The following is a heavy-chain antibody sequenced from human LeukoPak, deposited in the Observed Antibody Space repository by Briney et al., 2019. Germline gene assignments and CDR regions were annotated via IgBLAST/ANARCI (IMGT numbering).Heavy chain of an antibody. CDR2: ISWDSGSI. CDR1: GFTFDDYA. J-gene: IGHJ6*03. CDR3: AKTYYGSGSYWYHYMDV. Sequence: GRSLRLSCAASGFTFDDYAMHWVRQAPGKGLEWVSCISWDSGSIGYADSVKGRFTISRDNAKNYLYLQMNSLRAEDTALYDCAKTYYGSGSYWYHYMDVWGKGTTVTVSS. V-gene: IGHV3-9*01. D-gene: IGHD3-10*01.